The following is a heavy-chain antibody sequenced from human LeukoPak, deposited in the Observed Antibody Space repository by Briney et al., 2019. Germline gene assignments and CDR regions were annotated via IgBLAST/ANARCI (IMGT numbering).Heavy chain of an antibody. V-gene: IGHV5-51*01. D-gene: IGHD3-22*01. CDR3: ARQWGALYYYDSSGYYSPLDY. CDR2: IYPGDSDT. CDR1: GYIFTSYW. Sequence: GESLTLSCKGSGYIFTSYWIGWVRQMPGKGLEWVGIIYPGDSDTRYSPSFQGQDTISADKSISTAYLQWSSLKASDTAMYYCARQWGALYYYDSSGYYSPLDYWGQGTLVTVSS. J-gene: IGHJ4*02.